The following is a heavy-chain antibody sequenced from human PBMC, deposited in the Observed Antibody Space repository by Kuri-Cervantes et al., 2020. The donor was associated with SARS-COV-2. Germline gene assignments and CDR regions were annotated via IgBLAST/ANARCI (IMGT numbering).Heavy chain of an antibody. CDR2: IWYDGSNK. J-gene: IGHJ6*02. Sequence: GGSLRLSCAASGFTFSSYGMHWVRQAPGKGLEWVAVIWYDGSNKYYVDSVKGRFTISRDNSKNTLYLQMNSPRAEDTAVYYCAAELVAAYGMDVWGQGTTVTVSS. V-gene: IGHV3-33*01. D-gene: IGHD1-7*01. CDR3: AAELVAAYGMDV. CDR1: GFTFSSYG.